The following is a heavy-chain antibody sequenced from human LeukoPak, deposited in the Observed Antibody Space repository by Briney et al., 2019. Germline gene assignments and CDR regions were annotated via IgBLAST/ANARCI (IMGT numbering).Heavy chain of an antibody. CDR1: GFTFDDYA. Sequence: GRSLRLSCAASGFTFDDYAMHWVRQAPGKGLEWVSGISWNSGSIGYADSVKGRFTISRDNAKNSLYLQMNSLRAEDTALYYCAKVKGPIQLLSGFDYWGQGTLVTVSS. CDR3: AKVKGPIQLLSGFDY. D-gene: IGHD2-2*01. CDR2: ISWNSGSI. V-gene: IGHV3-9*01. J-gene: IGHJ4*02.